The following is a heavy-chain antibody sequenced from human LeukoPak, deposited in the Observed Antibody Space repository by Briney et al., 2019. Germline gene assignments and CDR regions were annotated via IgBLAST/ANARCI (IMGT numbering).Heavy chain of an antibody. D-gene: IGHD2-2*01. CDR3: ARGYCSSTSCYPLDY. V-gene: IGHV3-21*01. CDR1: GFTFSSYS. Sequence: PGGSLRLSCAASGFTFSSYSMNWVRQAPGKGLEWVSSISSSSSSYIYYADSVKGRFTISRDNAKNSLYLQMNSLRAEDTAVYYCARGYCSSTSCYPLDYWGQGTLVTVSS. CDR2: ISSSSSSYI. J-gene: IGHJ4*02.